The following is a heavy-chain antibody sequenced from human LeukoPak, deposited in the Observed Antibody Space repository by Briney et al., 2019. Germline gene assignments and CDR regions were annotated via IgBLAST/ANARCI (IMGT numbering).Heavy chain of an antibody. CDR1: GSTVSRNY. D-gene: IGHD1-26*01. J-gene: IGHJ3*02. Sequence: GGSLRLSCAASGSTVSRNYMSWVRQAPGKGLEWVSEIYSDGSTYYAASVKGRFSISRDNSKNTVHLQMNSLRAEDTAVYYCARELREHGVFDIWGQGTMVTVSS. CDR2: IYSDGST. V-gene: IGHV3-53*01. CDR3: ARELREHGVFDI.